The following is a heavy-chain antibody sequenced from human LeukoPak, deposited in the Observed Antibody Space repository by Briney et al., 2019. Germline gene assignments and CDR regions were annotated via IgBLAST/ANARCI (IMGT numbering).Heavy chain of an antibody. V-gene: IGHV3-23*01. Sequence: GGSLRLSCAASGFTFSSYAMSWVRQAPGKGLGWVSAISGSGGSTYYADSVKGRFTISRDNAKNSLYLQMNSLRAEDTAVYYCARDQRYGDYQDYWGQGTLVTVSS. CDR1: GFTFSSYA. J-gene: IGHJ4*02. D-gene: IGHD4-17*01. CDR3: ARDQRYGDYQDY. CDR2: ISGSGGST.